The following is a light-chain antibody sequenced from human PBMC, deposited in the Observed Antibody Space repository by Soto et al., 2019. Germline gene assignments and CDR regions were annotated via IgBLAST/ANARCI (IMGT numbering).Light chain of an antibody. CDR1: SSDIGSYNL. J-gene: IGLJ2*01. CDR2: EGT. Sequence: QSALTQPASVSGSPGQSITISCTGSSSDIGSYNLVSWYQHHPGKAPKLMIYEGTNRPSGVSNRFSCSTSGNTAPLTISGLQADDEDYYYCCSYARGSTLIFGGGTKVTVL. CDR3: CSYARGSTLI. V-gene: IGLV2-23*01.